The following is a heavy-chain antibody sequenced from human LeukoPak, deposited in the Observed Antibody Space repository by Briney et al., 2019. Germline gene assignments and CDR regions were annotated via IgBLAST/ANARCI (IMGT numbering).Heavy chain of an antibody. D-gene: IGHD6-13*01. V-gene: IGHV3-23*01. CDR3: AKDLKRWQQLRWFDP. CDR1: GFTFSSYA. J-gene: IGHJ5*02. Sequence: PGGSLGLSCAASGFTFSSYAMSWVRQAPGKGLEWVSAISGSGGSTYYADSVKGRFTVSRDNSKNTLYLQMNSLRAEDTAVYYCAKDLKRWQQLRWFDPRGQGTLVTVSS. CDR2: ISGSGGST.